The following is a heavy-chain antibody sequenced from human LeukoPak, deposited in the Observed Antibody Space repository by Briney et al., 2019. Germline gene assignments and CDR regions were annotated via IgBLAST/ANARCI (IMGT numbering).Heavy chain of an antibody. V-gene: IGHV1-18*01. CDR1: GYTFTNYG. CDR2: ISAYNGNT. Sequence: ASVKVSCKASGYTFTNYGLSWVRQAPGQGLEWMGWISAYNGNTNYAQKLQGRVTMTTDTSTSTAYMELRSLRSDDTAVYYCARDRTRPPYYYDSSGYYPIDYWGQGTLVTVSS. D-gene: IGHD3-22*01. CDR3: ARDRTRPPYYYDSSGYYPIDY. J-gene: IGHJ4*02.